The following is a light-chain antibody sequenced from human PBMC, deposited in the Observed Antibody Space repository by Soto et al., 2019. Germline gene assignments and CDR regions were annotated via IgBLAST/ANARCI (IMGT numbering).Light chain of an antibody. CDR2: YDD. CDR3: ASWDDSPNGPL. J-gene: IGLJ3*02. Sequence: QSILSQPPSVSAAPSQRVTISCSGSSSNIGNNAVNWYQQVPGRAPKLLVHYDDRVASGVSDRFSGSKSGTSASLAISGLQSEDEADYFCASWDDSPNGPLFGGGTKLTVL. CDR1: SSNIGNNA. V-gene: IGLV1-36*01.